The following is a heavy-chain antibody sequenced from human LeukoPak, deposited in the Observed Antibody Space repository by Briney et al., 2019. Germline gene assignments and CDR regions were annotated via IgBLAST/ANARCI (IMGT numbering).Heavy chain of an antibody. CDR1: GGSISSSSYY. Sequence: PPETLSLTCTVSGGSISSSSYYWGWIRQPPGKGLEGIGSIYYSGSTYYNPYLKSRVTISVDTSTNQFSLKLSSVTAADTAVYYCAREGFGGYCTNGVCYPRNWFDPWGQGTLVTVSS. J-gene: IGHJ5*02. CDR2: IYYSGST. CDR3: AREGFGGYCTNGVCYPRNWFDP. V-gene: IGHV4-39*07. D-gene: IGHD2-8*01.